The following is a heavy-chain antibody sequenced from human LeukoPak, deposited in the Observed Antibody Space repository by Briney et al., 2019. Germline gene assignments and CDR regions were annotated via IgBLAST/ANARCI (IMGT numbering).Heavy chain of an antibody. Sequence: GESLKISCKASGYSFTSYWIGWVRQMPGKGLEWMGIIYPGDSDTRYSPSFQGQVTISANKSIGTAYLQWSSLKASDTAMYYCARPNDYSDYVDYWGQGTLVTVSS. D-gene: IGHD4-11*01. V-gene: IGHV5-51*01. CDR2: IYPGDSDT. CDR1: GYSFTSYW. J-gene: IGHJ4*02. CDR3: ARPNDYSDYVDY.